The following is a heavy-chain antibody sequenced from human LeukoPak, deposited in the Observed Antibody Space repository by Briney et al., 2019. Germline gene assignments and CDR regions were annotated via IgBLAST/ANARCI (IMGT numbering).Heavy chain of an antibody. V-gene: IGHV3-30*18. D-gene: IGHD2-8*01. CDR1: GFTFSSYG. CDR3: AKGGGYCTNGVCSYYFDY. Sequence: GGSLRLSCAASGFTFSSYGMHWVRQAPGKGLEWVAVISYDGSNKYYADSVKGRFTISRDNSKNTLYLQMNCLRAEDTAVYYCAKGGGYCTNGVCSYYFDYWGQGTLVTVSS. J-gene: IGHJ4*02. CDR2: ISYDGSNK.